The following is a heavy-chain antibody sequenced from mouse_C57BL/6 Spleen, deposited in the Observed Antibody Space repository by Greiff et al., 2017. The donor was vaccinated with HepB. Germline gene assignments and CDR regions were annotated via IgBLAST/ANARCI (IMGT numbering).Heavy chain of an antibody. CDR1: GYTFTSYG. V-gene: IGHV1-81*01. J-gene: IGHJ4*01. Sequence: KQSCKASGYTFTSYGISWVKQRTGQGLEWIGEIYPRSGNTYYNEKFKGKATLTADKSSSTAYMELRSLTSEDSAVYFCARREGYDGISDAMDYWGQGTSVTVSS. CDR3: ARREGYDGISDAMDY. D-gene: IGHD2-3*01. CDR2: IYPRSGNT.